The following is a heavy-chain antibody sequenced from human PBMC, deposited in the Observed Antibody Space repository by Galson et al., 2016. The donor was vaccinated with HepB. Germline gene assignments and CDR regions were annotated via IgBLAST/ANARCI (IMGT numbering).Heavy chain of an antibody. Sequence: SLRLSCAASGFTFSKAWMSWVRQAPGKGLEWVGRIKSKTDGGTTEYAAPVKGRFTISRDDSKDTLYLQMNSMKTDDTAVYYSTTGVGVHPVWGQGTMVTGSS. V-gene: IGHV3-15*01. CDR3: TTGVGVHPV. CDR2: IKSKTDGGTT. D-gene: IGHD2-2*01. CDR1: GFTFSKAW. J-gene: IGHJ3*01.